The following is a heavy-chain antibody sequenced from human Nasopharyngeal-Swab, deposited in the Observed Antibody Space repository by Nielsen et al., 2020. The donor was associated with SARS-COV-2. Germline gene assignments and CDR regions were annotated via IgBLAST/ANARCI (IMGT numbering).Heavy chain of an antibody. CDR2: IYYSGST. D-gene: IGHD4-17*01. V-gene: IGHV4-59*08. CDR1: GGSISSYY. J-gene: IGHJ6*03. CDR3: ARHPLHDYGDYDLPYYYYYMDV. Sequence: SETLSLTCTVSGGSISSYYWSWIRQLPGKGLEWIGYIYYSGSTNYSPSLKSRVTISVDTSKNQFSLKLSSVTAADTAVYYCARHPLHDYGDYDLPYYYYYMDVWGKGTTVTVSS.